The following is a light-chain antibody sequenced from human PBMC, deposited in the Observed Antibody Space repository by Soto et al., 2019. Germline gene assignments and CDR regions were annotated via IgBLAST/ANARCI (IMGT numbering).Light chain of an antibody. J-gene: IGKJ5*01. CDR2: AAS. CDR1: QGISSY. V-gene: IGKV1-9*01. CDR3: QQLNSYPIT. Sequence: DIECTYSPSFLSASVGDRVAITCRASQGISSYLAWYQQTPGKDPQLLIYAASTLPSGVPSRFSVSGSGTEFTLTISSLQPEDFATYYCQQLNSYPITCGQGTRREI.